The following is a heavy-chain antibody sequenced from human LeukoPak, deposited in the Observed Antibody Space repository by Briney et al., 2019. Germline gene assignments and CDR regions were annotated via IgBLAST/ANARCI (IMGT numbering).Heavy chain of an antibody. D-gene: IGHD3-3*01. CDR2: IYTSGST. CDR1: GGSISSYY. Sequence: SETLSLTCTVPGGSISSYYWSWIRQPPERGLEWIGYIYTSGSTNYNPSLKSRVTISVDTSKNQFSLKLSSVTAADTAVYYCALGTSDFWSGLADYWGQGTLVTVSS. CDR3: ALGTSDFWSGLADY. J-gene: IGHJ4*02. V-gene: IGHV4-4*09.